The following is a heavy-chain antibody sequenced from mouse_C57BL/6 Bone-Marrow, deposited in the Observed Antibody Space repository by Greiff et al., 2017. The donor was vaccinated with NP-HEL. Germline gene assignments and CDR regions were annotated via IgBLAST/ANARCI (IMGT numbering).Heavy chain of an antibody. J-gene: IGHJ2*01. CDR1: GYTFTSYW. CDR3: ARNWGGYYFDY. Sequence: QVQLQQPGAELVMPGASVKLSCKASGYTFTSYWMHWVKQRPGQGLEWIGEIDPSDSYTNYNQKFKGKSTLTVDKSSSPAYMQLSSLTSEDSAVYYCARNWGGYYFDYWGQGTTLTVSS. CDR2: IDPSDSYT. D-gene: IGHD4-1*01. V-gene: IGHV1-69*01.